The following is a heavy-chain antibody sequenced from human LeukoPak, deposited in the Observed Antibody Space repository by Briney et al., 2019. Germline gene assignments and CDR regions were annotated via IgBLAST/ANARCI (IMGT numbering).Heavy chain of an antibody. D-gene: IGHD2-2*01. CDR3: ARVAPTMPGAFDI. V-gene: IGHV4-59*01. Sequence: PSETLSLTCTVSGGSISSYYWSWLRQPPGKGLEWIGYIYYSGSTNYNPSLKSRVTISVDTSKNQFSLKLSSVTAADTAVYYCARVAPTMPGAFDIWGQGTMVTVSS. CDR2: IYYSGST. J-gene: IGHJ3*02. CDR1: GGSISSYY.